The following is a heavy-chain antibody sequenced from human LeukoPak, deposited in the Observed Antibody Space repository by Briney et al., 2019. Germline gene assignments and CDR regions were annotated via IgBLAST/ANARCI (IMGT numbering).Heavy chain of an antibody. Sequence: GASAKVSCKASGYTFTSYGISWVRQAPGQGLEWMGWISAYNGNTNYAQKLQGRVTMTTDTSTSTAYMELSSLRSEDTAVYYCARVGEHGSGSYYFDYWGQGTLVTVSS. CDR3: ARVGEHGSGSYYFDY. CDR2: ISAYNGNT. V-gene: IGHV1-18*01. D-gene: IGHD3-10*01. J-gene: IGHJ4*02. CDR1: GYTFTSYG.